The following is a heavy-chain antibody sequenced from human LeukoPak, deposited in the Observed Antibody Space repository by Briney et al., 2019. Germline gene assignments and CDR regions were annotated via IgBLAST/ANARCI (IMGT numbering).Heavy chain of an antibody. Sequence: PSETLSLTRTVSGGSLSSYYWSWIRQPPGKGLEWIGYIYYSGSTNYNPSLKSRVTISVDTSKNQFSLKLSSVTAADTAVYYCARGRAPHYFDYWGQGTLVTVSS. V-gene: IGHV4-59*01. CDR1: GGSLSSYY. J-gene: IGHJ4*02. CDR3: ARGRAPHYFDY. CDR2: IYYSGST.